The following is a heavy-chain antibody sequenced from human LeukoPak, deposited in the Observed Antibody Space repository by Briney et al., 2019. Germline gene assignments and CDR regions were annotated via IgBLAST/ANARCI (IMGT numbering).Heavy chain of an antibody. V-gene: IGHV3-74*01. CDR2: INSDGSST. D-gene: IGHD6-19*01. CDR1: GFTFSSYW. J-gene: IGHJ6*03. Sequence: GGSLRLSCAASGFTFSSYWMHWVRQAPGKGLVWVSRINSDGSSTSYADSVKGRFTISRDNAKNTLYLQMNSLRAEDTAVYCGAKRGRSGWYNYYMDVWGKGTTVTISS. CDR3: AKRGRSGWYNYYMDV.